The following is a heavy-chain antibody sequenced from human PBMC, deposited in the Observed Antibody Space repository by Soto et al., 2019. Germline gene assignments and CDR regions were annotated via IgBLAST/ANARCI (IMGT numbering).Heavy chain of an antibody. V-gene: IGHV1-18*01. CDR1: GYTFTSYG. CDR2: ISAYNGNT. J-gene: IGHJ4*02. Sequence: ASVKVSCKASGYTFTSYGINWVRQAPGQGLEWMGWISAYNGNTNYAQKLQGRVTMTTDTSTSTAYMELRSLRSDDTAVYYCARDPLIFYGDFSDYFDYWGQGTLVTVPQ. D-gene: IGHD4-17*01. CDR3: ARDPLIFYGDFSDYFDY.